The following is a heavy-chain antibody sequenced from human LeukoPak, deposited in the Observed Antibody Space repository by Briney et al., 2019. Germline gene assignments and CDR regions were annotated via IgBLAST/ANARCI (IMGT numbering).Heavy chain of an antibody. J-gene: IGHJ6*03. CDR2: ISGSGGRT. CDR3: ARDGYSGSYYRLYYFFMDV. Sequence: GGSLRLSCAASGLTFTSYAMNWVRQAPGKGLEWVSTISGSGGRTYYADSVKSRFTISRDNSKNTLYLQMNSLRGEDTAVYYCARDGYSGSYYRLYYFFMDVWGKGTTVTVSS. D-gene: IGHD1-26*01. CDR1: GLTFTSYA. V-gene: IGHV3-23*01.